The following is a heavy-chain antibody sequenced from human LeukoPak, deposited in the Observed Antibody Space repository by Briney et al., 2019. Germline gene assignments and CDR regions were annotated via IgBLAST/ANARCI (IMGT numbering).Heavy chain of an antibody. D-gene: IGHD3-10*01. V-gene: IGHV4-34*01. J-gene: IGHJ3*02. CDR1: GGSFSGYY. CDR3: ARRWFGELLLPPDAFDI. CDR2: INHSGST. Sequence: PSETLSLTCAVYGGSFSGYYWSWIRQPPGKGLEWIGEINHSGSTNYNPSLKSRVTISVDTSKNQFSLKLSSVTAADTAVYYCARRWFGELLLPPDAFDIWGQGTMVTVSS.